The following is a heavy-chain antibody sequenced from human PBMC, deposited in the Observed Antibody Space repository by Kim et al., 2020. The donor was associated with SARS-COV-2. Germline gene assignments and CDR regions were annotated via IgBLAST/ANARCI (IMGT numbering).Heavy chain of an antibody. J-gene: IGHJ4*02. CDR2: IWYDGSNK. V-gene: IGHV3-33*06. D-gene: IGHD4-17*01. CDR1: GFTFSSYA. CDR3: AKDSRPVRMTTVTPGGY. Sequence: GGSLRLSCAASGFTFSSYAIHWVRQAPGKGLEWVAVIWYDGSNKYYADSVKGRFTISRDNSKNTLYLQMNSLRAEDTAVYYCAKDSRPVRMTTVTPGGYWGQGTLVTVSS.